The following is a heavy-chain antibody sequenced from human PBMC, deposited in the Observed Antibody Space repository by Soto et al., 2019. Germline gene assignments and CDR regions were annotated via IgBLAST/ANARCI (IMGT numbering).Heavy chain of an antibody. D-gene: IGHD4-17*01. CDR1: GFTFSSYG. CDR2: ISYDGSNK. Sequence: GGSLRLSCAASGFTFSSYGMHWVRQAPGKGLEWVAVISYDGSNKYYADSVKGRFTISRDNSKNTLYLQMNSLRAEDTAVYYCAKDPALHPYGDSVNFDYWGQGTLVTVSS. CDR3: AKDPALHPYGDSVNFDY. V-gene: IGHV3-30*18. J-gene: IGHJ4*02.